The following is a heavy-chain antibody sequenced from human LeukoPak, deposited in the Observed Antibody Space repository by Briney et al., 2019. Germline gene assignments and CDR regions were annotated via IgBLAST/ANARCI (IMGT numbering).Heavy chain of an antibody. V-gene: IGHV3-11*01. CDR3: ARFMIREVTADNWFDP. Sequence: GGSLRVSCAASGFTFSGLYMTWIRQAPGKGLEWVSYISSSGIIIYYTDSVKGRFTISRDNAKNSLSLQMNSLRAEDTAVYYCARFMIREVTADNWFDPWGQGTLVTVSS. J-gene: IGHJ5*02. CDR2: ISSSGIII. CDR1: GFTFSGLY. D-gene: IGHD3-10*01.